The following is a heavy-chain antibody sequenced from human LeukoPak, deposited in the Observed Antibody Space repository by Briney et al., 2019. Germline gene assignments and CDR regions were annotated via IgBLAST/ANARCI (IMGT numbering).Heavy chain of an antibody. CDR3: ATPRYCSSTSCYALMD. V-gene: IGHV1-69*06. Sequence: ASVKVSCKASGGTFSSYAISWVRQAPGQGLEWMGGIIPIFGTANYAQKFQGRVTITADKSTSTAYMELSSLRSEDTAVYSCATPRYCSSTSCYALMDWGQGTLVTVSS. CDR2: IIPIFGTA. CDR1: GGTFSSYA. D-gene: IGHD2-2*01. J-gene: IGHJ4*02.